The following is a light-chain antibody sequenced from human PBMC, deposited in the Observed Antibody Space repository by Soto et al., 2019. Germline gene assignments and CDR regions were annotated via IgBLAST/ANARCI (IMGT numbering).Light chain of an antibody. V-gene: IGLV2-11*01. CDR1: SSDVGGYNY. CDR3: CSYAGSYSYV. Sequence: QSALTQPRSVSGSPGQSVTFSCTGTSSDVGGYNYVSWYQQHPGKVPKLMIYDVSKRPSGVPDRFSGSKSGNTASLTISGLQAEDEADYYCCSYAGSYSYVFGTGTKLTVL. J-gene: IGLJ1*01. CDR2: DVS.